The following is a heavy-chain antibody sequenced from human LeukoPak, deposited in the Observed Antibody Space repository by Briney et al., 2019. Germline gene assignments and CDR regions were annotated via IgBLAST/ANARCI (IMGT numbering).Heavy chain of an antibody. CDR1: GGSISSYY. Sequence: PSETLSLTCTVSGGSISSYYWSWIRQPPGKGLEWIGYIYYSGSTNYNPSLKSRVTISVDTSKNQFSLKLSSVTAADTAVYYCARAVVVFGVATAFMFDYWGQGTLVTVSS. D-gene: IGHD3-3*01. CDR3: ARAVVVFGVATAFMFDY. V-gene: IGHV4-59*12. J-gene: IGHJ4*02. CDR2: IYYSGST.